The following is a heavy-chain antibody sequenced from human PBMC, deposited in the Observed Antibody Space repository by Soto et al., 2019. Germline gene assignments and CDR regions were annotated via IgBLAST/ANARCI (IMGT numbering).Heavy chain of an antibody. D-gene: IGHD6-19*01. CDR2: ISNDGSNK. CDR1: GFTFSSYG. Sequence: GGSLRLSCAASGFTFSSYGMHWVRQAPGKGLEWVAVISNDGSNKYYADSVKGRFTISRDNSKNTLYLQMNSLRAEDTAVYYCAKAAYSSGWSHFDYWGQGTLVTVSS. CDR3: AKAAYSSGWSHFDY. V-gene: IGHV3-30*18. J-gene: IGHJ4*02.